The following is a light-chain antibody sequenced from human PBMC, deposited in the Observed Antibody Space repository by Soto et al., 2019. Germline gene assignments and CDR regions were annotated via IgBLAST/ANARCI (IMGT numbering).Light chain of an antibody. CDR1: QSLDNC. V-gene: IGKV1-5*01. CDR2: DVS. J-gene: IGKJ1*01. CDR3: QQYNRYWT. Sequence: DIQLTQSPSTLSASIGDRVSITFRASQSLDNCSAWYQQKPGKAPQLLIYDVSSLESGVPSRFSGSGSETEFTLTISSLFPDDFATYYCQQYNRYWTFGQGTKVDIK.